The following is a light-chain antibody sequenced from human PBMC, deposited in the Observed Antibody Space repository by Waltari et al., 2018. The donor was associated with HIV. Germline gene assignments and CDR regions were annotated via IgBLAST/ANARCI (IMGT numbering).Light chain of an antibody. V-gene: IGKV1-5*03. J-gene: IGKJ2*01. Sequence: DIQMTQSPSTLSPSVGDRVTITCRASQTVNRWLAWFQQRPGKAPKLLIYQASNLQNGVPSRFSGSGSGTEFTLTISSLQPDDSATYCCQQYETNPYTFGQGTKLQIK. CDR3: QQYETNPYT. CDR1: QTVNRW. CDR2: QAS.